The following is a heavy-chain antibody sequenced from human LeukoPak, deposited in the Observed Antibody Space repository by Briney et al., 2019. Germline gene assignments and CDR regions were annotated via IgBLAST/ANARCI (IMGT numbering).Heavy chain of an antibody. D-gene: IGHD1-26*01. V-gene: IGHV3-30*02. J-gene: IGHJ4*02. Sequence: SRDNSKNTLYLQMNSLRAEDTAVYYCAKDSGWEAYYFGYWGQGTLVTVSS. CDR3: AKDSGWEAYYFGY.